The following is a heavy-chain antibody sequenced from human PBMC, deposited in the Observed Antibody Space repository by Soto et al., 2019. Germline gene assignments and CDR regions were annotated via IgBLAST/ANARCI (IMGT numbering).Heavy chain of an antibody. CDR2: IRNSGGST. Sequence: EVQLLESGGDLVQPGGSLTLSCAASGFTFSNYAMGWVRQAPGKGLEWVSSIRNSGGSTYYADSVKGRFTISRDGSKDTQYLQMNSLRAGDTAIYFCAKSGYGVFRGMDVWGQGTTVTVSS. CDR3: AKSGYGVFRGMDV. V-gene: IGHV3-23*01. D-gene: IGHD6-25*01. CDR1: GFTFSNYA. J-gene: IGHJ6*02.